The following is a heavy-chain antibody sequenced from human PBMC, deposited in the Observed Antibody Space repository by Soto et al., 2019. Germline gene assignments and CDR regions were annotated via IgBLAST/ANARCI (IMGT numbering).Heavy chain of an antibody. D-gene: IGHD3-22*01. CDR2: INPNSGGT. CDR1: GYTFTGYY. CDR3: ARAMTYYYDSSGYFYLDY. V-gene: IGHV1-2*04. Sequence: ASVKVSCKASGYTFTGYYMHWVRQAPGQGLEWMGWINPNSGGTNYAQKFQGWVTMTRDTTISTAYMELSRLRSDDTAVYYCARAMTYYYDSSGYFYLDYWGQVTLVTVSS. J-gene: IGHJ4*02.